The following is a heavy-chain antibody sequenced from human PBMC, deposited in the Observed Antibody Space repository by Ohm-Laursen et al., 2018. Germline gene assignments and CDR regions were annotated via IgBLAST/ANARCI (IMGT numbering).Heavy chain of an antibody. Sequence: TLSLTCAVSGYSISSGYYWGWIRQPPGKGLEWIGSIYHSGSTYYNPSLKSRVTISVDTSKNQFSLKLSSVTAADTAVYYCARGAVVRDDCFDYWGQGTLVTVSS. V-gene: IGHV4-38-2*01. J-gene: IGHJ4*02. CDR2: IYHSGST. CDR1: GYSISSGYY. D-gene: IGHD2-21*01. CDR3: ARGAVVRDDCFDY.